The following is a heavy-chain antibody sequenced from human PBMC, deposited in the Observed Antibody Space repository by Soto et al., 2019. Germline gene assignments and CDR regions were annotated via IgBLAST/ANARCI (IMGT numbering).Heavy chain of an antibody. V-gene: IGHV1-18*01. CDR2: ISAYNGNT. CDR1: GYTFTSYG. J-gene: IGHJ3*02. CDR3: ARDSETYYYDSSGYTDAFDI. Sequence: QVQLVQSGAEVKKPGASVKVSCKASGYTFTSYGISWVRQAPGQGLEWMGWISAYNGNTNYAQKLQGRVTMTTDTSTSKAYMELRSLRSDDTAVYYCARDSETYYYDSSGYTDAFDIWGQGTMVTVSS. D-gene: IGHD3-22*01.